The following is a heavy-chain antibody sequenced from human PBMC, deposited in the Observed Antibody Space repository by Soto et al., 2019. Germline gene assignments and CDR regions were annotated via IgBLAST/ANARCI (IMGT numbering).Heavy chain of an antibody. V-gene: IGHV6-1*01. CDR1: GDSFSSDTAA. D-gene: IGHD6-13*01. Sequence: PSQTLSLTCAISGDSFSSDTAAWNWIRQSPSRGLEWLGRTYYRSKWYKDYAVSVKSRITITPDTSKSQLSLQQNSVTPVDSAVYYCARVDSRIAAAFDRWGQGTLVTVSS. J-gene: IGHJ5*02. CDR3: ARVDSRIAAAFDR. CDR2: TYYRSKWYK.